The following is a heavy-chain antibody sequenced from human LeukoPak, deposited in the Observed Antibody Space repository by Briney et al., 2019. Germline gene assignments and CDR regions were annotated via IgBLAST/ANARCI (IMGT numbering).Heavy chain of an antibody. CDR1: GGSIIDYY. J-gene: IGHJ5*01. CDR2: ISGGGAT. CDR3: AREILVPGVNLVNWFDS. D-gene: IGHD3-10*01. V-gene: IGHV4-4*07. Sequence: SETLSLTCIVSGGSIIDYYWNWIRQSAGKGLEYIGRISGGGATSYNPSLQSRITMSVDTSKNQFSLHLTYVTAADTAIYYCAREILVPGVNLVNWFDSWGQGFLVTVSS.